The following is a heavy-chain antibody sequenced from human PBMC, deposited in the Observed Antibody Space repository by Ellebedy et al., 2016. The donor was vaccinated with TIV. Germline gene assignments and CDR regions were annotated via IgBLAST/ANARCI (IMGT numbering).Heavy chain of an antibody. Sequence: SVKVSXXASGFTFTSSAVQWVRQARGQRFEWIGWIVVGSGNTNYAQKFQGRVTITADESTSTAYMELSSLRSEDTAVYYCARTLYSNYLGGDYYYYMDVWGKGTTVTVSS. D-gene: IGHD4-11*01. J-gene: IGHJ6*03. V-gene: IGHV1-58*01. CDR2: IVVGSGNT. CDR3: ARTLYSNYLGGDYYYYMDV. CDR1: GFTFTSSA.